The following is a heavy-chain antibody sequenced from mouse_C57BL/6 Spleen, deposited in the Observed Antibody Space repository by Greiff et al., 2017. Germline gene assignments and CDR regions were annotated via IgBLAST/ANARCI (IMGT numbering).Heavy chain of an antibody. CDR3: ARGITTVEAFFAY. Sequence: EVQVVESGGGLVQPGGSLKLSCAASGFTFSDYYMYWVRQTPEKRLEWVAYISNGGGSTYYPDTVKGRFTISRDNAKNTLYLQMSRLKSEDTAMYYCARGITTVEAFFAYWGQGTLVTVSA. V-gene: IGHV5-12*01. D-gene: IGHD1-1*01. CDR1: GFTFSDYY. J-gene: IGHJ3*01. CDR2: ISNGGGST.